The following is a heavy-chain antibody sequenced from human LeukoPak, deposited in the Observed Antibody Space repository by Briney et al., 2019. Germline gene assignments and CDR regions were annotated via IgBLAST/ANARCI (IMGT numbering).Heavy chain of an antibody. D-gene: IGHD1-1*01. V-gene: IGHV3-74*01. CDR3: SRGTTGPTYYFDF. J-gene: IGHJ4*02. CDR2: INRDGSST. Sequence: GGSLRLSCPVSGFTFSSCWMHWVRQAPGKGLVWVSRINRDGSSTYYADSVKGRFTISRDNAKNTLYLQMNSLSAEDTAVYYCSRGTTGPTYYFDFWSQGTLVTVSS. CDR1: GFTFSSCW.